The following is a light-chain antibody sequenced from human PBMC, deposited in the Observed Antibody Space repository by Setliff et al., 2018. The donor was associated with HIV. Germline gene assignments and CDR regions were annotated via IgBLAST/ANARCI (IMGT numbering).Light chain of an antibody. V-gene: IGLV2-11*01. CDR3: CSYAGSHTFV. J-gene: IGLJ1*01. Sequence: ALTQPRSVSGSPGQSVTISCTGTSSDVGGYNFVSWYQQRPGKAPKLMIYDVTKRPSGVPDRFSGSKSGNTASLTISGLQAEDEADYYCCSYAGSHTFVFGTGTKV. CDR1: SSDVGGYNF. CDR2: DVT.